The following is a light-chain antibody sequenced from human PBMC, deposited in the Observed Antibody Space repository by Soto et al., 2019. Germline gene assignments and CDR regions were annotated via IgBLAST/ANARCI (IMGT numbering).Light chain of an antibody. J-gene: IGKJ4*01. CDR1: QSVSNSH. CDR3: QQYDKSPLT. V-gene: IGKV3-20*01. CDR2: GVS. Sequence: EIVLTQSPGTLSLSPGERATLSCRASQSVSNSHLAWYQQKPGQAPRLLIFGVSSRAAGIPDRFSGSGSGTDFTLTISRLEPEDYAVYYCQQYDKSPLTFGGGTKVDIK.